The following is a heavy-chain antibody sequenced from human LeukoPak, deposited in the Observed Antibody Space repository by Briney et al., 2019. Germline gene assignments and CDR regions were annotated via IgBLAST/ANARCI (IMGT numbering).Heavy chain of an antibody. V-gene: IGHV3-48*02. D-gene: IGHD6-13*01. CDR3: ARGPRYGSSWSYYFDY. CDR2: ISISSSTL. J-gene: IGHJ4*02. CDR1: GFTFGSNY. Sequence: GGSLRLSCAASGFTFGSNYMNWVRQAPGRGLEWVSYISISSSTLYYTDSVKGRFTISRDNAKSSLYLQMNSLRDEDTAVYYCARGPRYGSSWSYYFDYWGQGTLVTVSS.